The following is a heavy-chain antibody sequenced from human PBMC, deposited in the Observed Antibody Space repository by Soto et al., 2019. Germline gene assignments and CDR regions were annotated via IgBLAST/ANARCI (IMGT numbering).Heavy chain of an antibody. CDR1: GYTFTSYG. D-gene: IGHD1-1*01. CDR3: ARGERVWNWFGP. V-gene: IGHV1-18*01. Sequence: QVQLVQSGAEVKKPGASVKVSCKASGYTFTSYGISWVRQAPGQGLEWMGWISAYNGNTNYAQKLQGRVTMTTDTSTSTASMELRSLRSDDPAGYCCARGERVWNWFGPWGQGTLVTVSS. CDR2: ISAYNGNT. J-gene: IGHJ5*02.